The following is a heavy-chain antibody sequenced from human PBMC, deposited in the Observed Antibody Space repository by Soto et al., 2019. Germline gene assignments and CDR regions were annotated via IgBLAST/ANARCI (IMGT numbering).Heavy chain of an antibody. V-gene: IGHV3-23*01. CDR3: AKGSYYDILTGYYHVETRNPIDY. CDR2: ISGSGGST. Sequence: EVQLLESGGGLVQPGGSLRLSCAASGFTFSSYAMSWVRQAPGQWLEWVSAISGSGGSTYYADSVKGRFTISRDNSKNTLYLQMNRLRAEDTAVYYCAKGSYYDILTGYYHVETRNPIDYWGQGTMVTVSS. CDR1: GFTFSSYA. D-gene: IGHD3-9*01. J-gene: IGHJ4*02.